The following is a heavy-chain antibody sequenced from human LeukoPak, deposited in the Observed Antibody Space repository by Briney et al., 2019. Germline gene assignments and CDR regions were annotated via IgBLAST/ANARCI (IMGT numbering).Heavy chain of an antibody. Sequence: ASGKVSCKASGYALTGYYMHWVRQAPGQGLEWMGWINPNSGGTNYAQKFQGRVTMTRDTSISTAYMELSRLRSDDTAVYYCAREDSGGSCYSDCVAWFGNWGQGTLVTVSS. CDR1: GYALTGYY. CDR2: INPNSGGT. D-gene: IGHD2-15*01. J-gene: IGHJ4*02. V-gene: IGHV1-2*02. CDR3: AREDSGGSCYSDCVAWFGN.